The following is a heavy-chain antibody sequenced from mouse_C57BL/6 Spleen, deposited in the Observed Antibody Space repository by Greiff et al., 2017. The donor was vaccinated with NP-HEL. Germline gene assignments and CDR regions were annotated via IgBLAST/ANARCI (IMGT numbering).Heavy chain of an antibody. Sequence: EVQLVESGGGLVKPGGSLKLSCAASGFTFSDYGMHWVRQAPEKGLEWVAYISSGSSTIYYADTVKGRFTISRDNAKNTLFLQMTSLRSEDTAMYYCARGDYGSSPYYYAMDYWGQGTSVTVSS. CDR3: ARGDYGSSPYYYAMDY. J-gene: IGHJ4*01. CDR2: ISSGSSTI. V-gene: IGHV5-17*01. CDR1: GFTFSDYG. D-gene: IGHD1-1*01.